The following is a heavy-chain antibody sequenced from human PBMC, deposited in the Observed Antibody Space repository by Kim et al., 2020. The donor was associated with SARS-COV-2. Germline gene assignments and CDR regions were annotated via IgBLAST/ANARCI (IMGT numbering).Heavy chain of an antibody. CDR1: GGSISSGGYY. V-gene: IGHV4-31*03. CDR2: IYYSGST. J-gene: IGHJ3*02. Sequence: SETLSLTCTVSGGSISSGGYYWSWIRQHPGKGLEWIGYIYYSGSTYYNPSLKSRVTISVDTSKNQFSLKLSSVTAADTAVYYCARDRGITIFGVVIAEAFDIWGQGTMVTVSS. D-gene: IGHD3-3*01. CDR3: ARDRGITIFGVVIAEAFDI.